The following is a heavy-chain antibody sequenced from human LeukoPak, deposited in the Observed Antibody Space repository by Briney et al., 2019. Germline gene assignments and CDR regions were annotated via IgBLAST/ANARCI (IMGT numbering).Heavy chain of an antibody. CDR2: ISGSGGST. D-gene: IGHD3-22*01. Sequence: GGSLRLSCAASGFTFDDYAMHWVRQAPGKGLEWVSAISGSGGSTYYADSVKGRFTISRDNSKNTLYLQMNSLRAEDTAVYYCAKFPYYYDSSGYYYKGDYWGQGTLVTVSS. V-gene: IGHV3-23*01. CDR1: GFTFDDYA. J-gene: IGHJ4*02. CDR3: AKFPYYYDSSGYYYKGDY.